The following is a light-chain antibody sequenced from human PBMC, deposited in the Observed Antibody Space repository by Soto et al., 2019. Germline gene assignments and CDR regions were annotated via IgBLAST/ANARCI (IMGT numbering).Light chain of an antibody. J-gene: IGKJ5*01. CDR1: QSVRNNY. CDR3: QQYADSPPIT. V-gene: IGKV3-20*01. CDR2: GAS. Sequence: EIVMTQSPGTPSVSPGERATLSCRASQSVRNNYLAWYQQKPGQAPRLLIYGASRRATGIPDRFRGSGSGTDFSLTISGLEPEDFAVYYCQQYADSPPITFCQGTRLEIK.